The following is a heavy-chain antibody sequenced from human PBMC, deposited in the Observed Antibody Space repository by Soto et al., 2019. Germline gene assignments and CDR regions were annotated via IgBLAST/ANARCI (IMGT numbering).Heavy chain of an antibody. V-gene: IGHV4-30-4*01. J-gene: IGHJ3*01. CDR1: GGSISSGDYY. Sequence: QVQLQESGPGLVKPSQTLSLTCTVSGGSISSGDYYWSWIRQPPGKGLEWIGYIYYSGSTYYNPSLKTRVTISVATSKTQCSLKLSSVTAADTAVYYCAHYRSGRAFDLWGQGTMVTVSS. CDR2: IYYSGST. D-gene: IGHD6-19*01. CDR3: AHYRSGRAFDL.